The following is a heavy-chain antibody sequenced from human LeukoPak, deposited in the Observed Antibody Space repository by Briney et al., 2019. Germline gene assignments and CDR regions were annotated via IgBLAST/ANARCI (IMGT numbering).Heavy chain of an antibody. D-gene: IGHD3-10*01. CDR2: IYASGST. V-gene: IGHV4-61*09. CDR1: CGSISSGYYY. CDR3: ARDSGGGSGSYYRYFDY. J-gene: IGHJ4*02. Sequence: SQTLSLTCSVSCGSISSGYYYWTWIRQPAGKGLEYIGHIYASGSTNYNPSLKNRVTISIDTSKNQFSLKLTSMTAADTAVYYCARDSGGGSGSYYRYFDYWGQGTLVTVSS.